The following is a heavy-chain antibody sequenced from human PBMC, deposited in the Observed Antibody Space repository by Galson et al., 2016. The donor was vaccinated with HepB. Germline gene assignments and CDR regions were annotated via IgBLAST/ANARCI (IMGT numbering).Heavy chain of an antibody. Sequence: SETLSLTCTVSGGSISSYYWSWIRQPPGKGLEWVGNIHDSVSTNNNPSLKSRVTILVDTSKNQFSLMLSSVTAADTAVYYCARTPSRGGMDVWGQGTTVTVSS. CDR3: ARTPSRGGMDV. CDR2: IHDSVST. D-gene: IGHD3-10*01. CDR1: GGSISSYY. J-gene: IGHJ6*02. V-gene: IGHV4-59*01.